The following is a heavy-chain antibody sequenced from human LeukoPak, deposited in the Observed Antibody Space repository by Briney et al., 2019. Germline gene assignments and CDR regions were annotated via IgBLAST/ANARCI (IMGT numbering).Heavy chain of an antibody. V-gene: IGHV3-66*01. Sequence: GGSLRLSCAASGFTVSSNYMSWVRQAPGKGLEWVSVIYSGGSTYYADSVKGRFTISRDNSKNTLYLQMNSLRAEDTAVYYCAKVRYGIRVVAFDIWGQGTMVTVSS. CDR2: IYSGGST. D-gene: IGHD2-15*01. J-gene: IGHJ3*02. CDR3: AKVRYGIRVVAFDI. CDR1: GFTVSSNY.